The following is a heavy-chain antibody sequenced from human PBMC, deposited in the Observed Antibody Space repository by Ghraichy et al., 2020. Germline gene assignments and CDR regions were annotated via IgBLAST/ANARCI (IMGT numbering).Heavy chain of an antibody. J-gene: IGHJ4*02. V-gene: IGHV1-8*01. CDR1: GYTFTSYD. Sequence: ASVKVSCKASGYTFTSYDINWVRQATGQGLEWMGWMNPNSGNTGYAQKFQGRVTMTRNTSISTAYMELSSLRSEDTAVYYCARVNRRLPNCGGDCYSGYWGQGTLVTVSS. CDR3: ARVNRRLPNCGGDCYSGY. CDR2: MNPNSGNT. D-gene: IGHD2-21*02.